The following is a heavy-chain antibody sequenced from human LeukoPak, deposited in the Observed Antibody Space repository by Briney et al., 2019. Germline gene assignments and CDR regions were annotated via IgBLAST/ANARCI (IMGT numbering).Heavy chain of an antibody. CDR3: ARGPLAAPPYYYYYYMDV. J-gene: IGHJ6*03. Sequence: ALVKVSCKASGYTFTSYDINWVRQATGQGLEWMGWMNPNSGNTGYAQKFQGRVTMTRNTSISTAYMELSSLKSEDTAVYYCARGPLAAPPYYYYYYMDVWGKGTTVTVSS. D-gene: IGHD6-6*01. CDR2: MNPNSGNT. CDR1: GYTFTSYD. V-gene: IGHV1-8*01.